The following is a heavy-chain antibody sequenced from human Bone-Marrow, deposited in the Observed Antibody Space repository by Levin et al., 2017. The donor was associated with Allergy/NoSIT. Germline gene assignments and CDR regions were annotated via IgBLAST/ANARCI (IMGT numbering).Heavy chain of an antibody. CDR3: AKTTNYGDLPPYFDY. V-gene: IGHV3-23*01. D-gene: IGHD4-17*01. CDR2: ISGSGGST. CDR1: GFTFSSYA. Sequence: GGSLRLSCAASGFTFSSYAMSWVRQAPGKGLEWVSAISGSGGSTYYADSVKGRFTISRDNSKNTLYLQMNSLRAEDTAVYYCAKTTNYGDLPPYFDYWGQGTLVTVSS. J-gene: IGHJ4*02.